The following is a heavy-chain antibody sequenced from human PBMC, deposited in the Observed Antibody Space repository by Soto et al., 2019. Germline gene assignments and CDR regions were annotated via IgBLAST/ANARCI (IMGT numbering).Heavy chain of an antibody. CDR1: GGSISSYY. D-gene: IGHD3-22*01. J-gene: IGHJ4*02. Sequence: SETLSLTCTVSGGSISSYYWSWIRQPPGKGLEWIGYIYYSGSTNYNPSLKSRVTISVDTSKNQFSLELSSVTAADTAVYYCARAFAFYYYDSSGYYPYYFDYWGQGTLVTVSS. V-gene: IGHV4-59*12. CDR2: IYYSGST. CDR3: ARAFAFYYYDSSGYYPYYFDY.